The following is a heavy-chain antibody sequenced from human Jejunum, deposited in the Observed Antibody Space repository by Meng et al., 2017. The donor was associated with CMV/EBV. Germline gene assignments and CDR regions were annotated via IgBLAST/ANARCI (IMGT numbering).Heavy chain of an antibody. CDR3: AHSIGTRFFDF. CDR2: TYWNDDN. CDR1: GFSLTPAVVS. J-gene: IGHJ4*02. D-gene: IGHD1/OR15-1a*01. Sequence: SGFSLTPAVVSVGCIRQPPGKALEWLALTYWNDDNRYSPSLRSRLTITKDTSKNQVVLTMTNMDPVDTATYYCAHSIGTRFFDFWGQGTRVTVSS. V-gene: IGHV2-5*01.